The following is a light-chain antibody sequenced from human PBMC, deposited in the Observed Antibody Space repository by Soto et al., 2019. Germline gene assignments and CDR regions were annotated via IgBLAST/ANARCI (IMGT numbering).Light chain of an antibody. V-gene: IGKV3-11*01. CDR1: QSISSS. Sequence: EIVLIQSPVTLSLSPGERATLSCRASQSISSSLAWYQQNPGQAPRLLIFDASNRATGIPVRFSGSGSGTDFTLTISSLQPDDFATYYCQHYKMYSPWTFGQGTKVDIK. CDR3: QHYKMYSPWT. CDR2: DAS. J-gene: IGKJ1*01.